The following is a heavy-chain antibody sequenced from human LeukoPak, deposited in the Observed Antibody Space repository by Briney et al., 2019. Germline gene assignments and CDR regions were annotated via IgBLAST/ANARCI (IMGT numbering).Heavy chain of an antibody. CDR3: ARVGDCSGGSCYDYFDY. D-gene: IGHD2-15*01. CDR2: INHSGST. Sequence: ASETLSLTCTVSGGSIDNYYWSWIRQPPGKGLEWIGEINHSGSTNYNPSLKSRVTISVDTSKNQFSLKLSSVTAADTAVYYCARVGDCSGGSCYDYFDYWGQGTLVTVSS. J-gene: IGHJ4*02. V-gene: IGHV4-34*01. CDR1: GGSIDNYY.